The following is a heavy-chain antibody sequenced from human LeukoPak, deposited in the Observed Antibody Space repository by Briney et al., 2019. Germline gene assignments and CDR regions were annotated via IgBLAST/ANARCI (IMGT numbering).Heavy chain of an antibody. Sequence: ASVKVSCKASGYTFTSYDINWVRQATGQGLEWMGWMNPNSGNTGYAQKFQGRVNITRNTSISTAYMELSSLRSEDTAVYYCARVSGWPHDAFDIWGQGTMVTVSS. CDR1: GYTFTSYD. J-gene: IGHJ3*02. CDR3: ARVSGWPHDAFDI. CDR2: MNPNSGNT. V-gene: IGHV1-8*03. D-gene: IGHD2-15*01.